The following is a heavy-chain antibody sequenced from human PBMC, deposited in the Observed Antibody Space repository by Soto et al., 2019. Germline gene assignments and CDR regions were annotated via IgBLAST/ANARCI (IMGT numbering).Heavy chain of an antibody. V-gene: IGHV5-51*01. Sequence: GESLKISCKGSGYSFTSYWIGWVRQMPGKGLEWMGIIYPGDSDTRYSPSFQGQVTISADKSISTAYLQWSSLKASDTAMYYCATRTTAYSSSWYGMDVWGQGTTVTGSS. D-gene: IGHD6-13*01. CDR1: GYSFTSYW. J-gene: IGHJ6*02. CDR3: ATRTTAYSSSWYGMDV. CDR2: IYPGDSDT.